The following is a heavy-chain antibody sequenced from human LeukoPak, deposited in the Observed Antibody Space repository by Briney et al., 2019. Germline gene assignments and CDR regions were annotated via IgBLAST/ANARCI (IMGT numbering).Heavy chain of an antibody. Sequence: PGGSLRLSCAASGFTFSIYAMSWVRQAPGKGLEWVSAITDSGGGTYYADSVKGRFTISRDNSKNTLYLQMNSLRVEDTAVYYCAKDSPVLTYWGQGTLVTVSS. V-gene: IGHV3-23*01. CDR1: GFTFSIYA. CDR2: ITDSGGGT. CDR3: AKDSPVLTY. J-gene: IGHJ4*02.